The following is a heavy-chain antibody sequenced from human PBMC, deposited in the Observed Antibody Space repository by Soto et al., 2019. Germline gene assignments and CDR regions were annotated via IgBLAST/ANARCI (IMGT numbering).Heavy chain of an antibody. V-gene: IGHV4-61*01. CDR2: IYYSGST. Sequence: PSETPSLTCTVSGGSVSSGSYYWSWIRQPPGKGLEWNGYIYYSGSTNYNPSLKSRVTISVDTSKNQFSLKLSSVTAADTAVYFCAREPILTGYYGAMAGWFDPWGQGTLVTVSS. D-gene: IGHD3-9*01. CDR3: AREPILTGYYGAMAGWFDP. J-gene: IGHJ5*02. CDR1: GGSVSSGSYY.